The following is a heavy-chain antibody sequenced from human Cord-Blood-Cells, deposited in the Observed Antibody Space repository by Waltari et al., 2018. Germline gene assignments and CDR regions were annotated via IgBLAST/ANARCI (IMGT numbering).Heavy chain of an antibody. CDR3: AGYGGRTFDI. V-gene: IGHV3-30-3*01. D-gene: IGHD4-17*01. J-gene: IGHJ3*02. Sequence: QVQLVESGGGVVQPGRSLRLSCAASGFTFSSYAMHWVRQAPGKGLEWVAVISYDGSNKYYADSVKGRFTISSDNSKNTLYLQMNSLRAEDTAVYYCAGYGGRTFDIWGQGTMVTVSS. CDR1: GFTFSSYA. CDR2: ISYDGSNK.